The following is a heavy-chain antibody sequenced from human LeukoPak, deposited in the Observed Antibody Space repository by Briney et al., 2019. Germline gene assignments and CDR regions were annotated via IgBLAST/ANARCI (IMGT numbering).Heavy chain of an antibody. V-gene: IGHV3-74*01. CDR3: AKDYDILTGYSIGRGGFDY. CDR2: INSDGSST. D-gene: IGHD3-9*01. Sequence: PGGSLRLSCAASGFTFSSYWMHWVRQAPGKGLVWVSRINSDGSSTSYADSVKGRFTISRDNAKNTLYLQMNSLRAEDTAVYYCAKDYDILTGYSIGRGGFDYWGQGTLVTVSS. J-gene: IGHJ4*02. CDR1: GFTFSSYW.